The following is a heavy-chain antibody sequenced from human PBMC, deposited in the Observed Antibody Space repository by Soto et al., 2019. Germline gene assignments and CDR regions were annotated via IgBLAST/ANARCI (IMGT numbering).Heavy chain of an antibody. CDR2: IWYDGSQK. V-gene: IGHV3-33*07. Sequence: QAHLVESGGRVVQPGRSLRLSCAASGFNFSKFGMYWVRQAPGKGLEWVAVIWYDGSQKYYADSVKGRFTISRDNSNNTLYLQMSSLRAEDTAVYYCAKEVWGLYTFGRPLDNWGPGTLVTVSS. CDR1: GFNFSKFG. J-gene: IGHJ4*01. CDR3: AKEVWGLYTFGRPLDN. D-gene: IGHD3-16*01.